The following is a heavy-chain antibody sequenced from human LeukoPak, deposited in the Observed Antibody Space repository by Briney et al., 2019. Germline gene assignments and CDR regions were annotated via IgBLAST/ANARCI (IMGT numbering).Heavy chain of an antibody. CDR3: ARTGYSGYDPAIDY. J-gene: IGHJ4*02. CDR2: INPNSGGT. Sequence: ASVKVSCKASRYTFTGYYMHWVRQAPGQGLEWMGWINPNSGGTNYAQKFQGRVTMTRDTSISTAYMELSRLRSDDTAVYYCARTGYSGYDPAIDYWGQGTLVTVSS. V-gene: IGHV1-2*02. CDR1: RYTFTGYY. D-gene: IGHD5-12*01.